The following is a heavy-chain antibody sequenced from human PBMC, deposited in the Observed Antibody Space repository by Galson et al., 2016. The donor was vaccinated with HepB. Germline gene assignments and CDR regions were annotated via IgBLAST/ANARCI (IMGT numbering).Heavy chain of an antibody. D-gene: IGHD2-21*02. CDR1: GGIFSSYG. V-gene: IGHV1-69*13. J-gene: IGHJ3*02. CDR2: IIPIFGTT. CDR3: AREGGGDGDDPFDI. Sequence: SVKVSCKASGGIFSSYGFSWVRQAPGQGLEWMGGIIPIFGTTTYAQNFQGRVTITADESTSTAYMELSSLRSEDTAVYYCAREGGGDGDDPFDIWGQGTMVTVSS.